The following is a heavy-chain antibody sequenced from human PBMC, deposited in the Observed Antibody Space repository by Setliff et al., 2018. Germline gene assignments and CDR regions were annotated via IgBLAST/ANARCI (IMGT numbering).Heavy chain of an antibody. CDR2: IYSSGST. Sequence: PSETLSLTCTVSGGSISSYYWSWIRQPPGEGLEWIGYIYSSGSTNYNPSLKSRVTISVDTSKHQFSLQLSTVTAADTAVYYCARRGADYGSLTGDDYWGQGPLVTVSS. V-gene: IGHV4-4*08. CDR1: GGSISSYY. CDR3: ARRGADYGSLTGDDY. J-gene: IGHJ4*02. D-gene: IGHD3-9*01.